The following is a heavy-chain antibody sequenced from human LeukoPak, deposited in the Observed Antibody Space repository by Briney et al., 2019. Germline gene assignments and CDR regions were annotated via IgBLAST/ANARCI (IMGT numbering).Heavy chain of an antibody. CDR2: INPNSGGT. CDR1: GYTFTDYY. CDR3: ARDNLVGASDY. D-gene: IGHD1-26*01. V-gene: IGHV1-2*02. J-gene: IGHJ4*02. Sequence: ASVKVSCKASGYTFTDYYMHWVRQPPGQGLEWMGWINPNSGGTNYAQKFQGRVTMTRDTSISTAYMELSRLRSDDTAVYYCARDNLVGASDYWGQGTLVTVSS.